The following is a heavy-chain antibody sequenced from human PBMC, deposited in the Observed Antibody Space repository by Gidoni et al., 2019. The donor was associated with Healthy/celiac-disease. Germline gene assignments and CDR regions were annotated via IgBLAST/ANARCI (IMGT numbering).Heavy chain of an antibody. Sequence: EVQLVESGGGLVKPGGSLRLSCAASGFTFCSYSMNWVSQAPGKGLAWVSSISSSSSYIYYADSVKGRFTISRDNAKNSLYLQMNSLRAEDTAVYYCARDRYDYVWGSYTYYYGMDVWGQGTTVTVSS. V-gene: IGHV3-21*01. J-gene: IGHJ6*02. D-gene: IGHD3-16*01. CDR2: ISSSSSYI. CDR1: GFTFCSYS. CDR3: ARDRYDYVWGSYTYYYGMDV.